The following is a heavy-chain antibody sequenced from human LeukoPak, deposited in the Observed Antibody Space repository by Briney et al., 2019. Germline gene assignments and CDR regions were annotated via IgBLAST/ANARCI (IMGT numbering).Heavy chain of an antibody. Sequence: PGGSLRLSCAASGFTFSSYWMNWVRQAPGKGVVWVSRIASDGSSTTYADSVKGRFSISRDNAKNTLYLQMNSLRVEDTAVYYCARGRPHGNDYWGQGTLVTVSS. CDR3: ARGRPHGNDY. CDR1: GFTFSSYW. J-gene: IGHJ4*02. D-gene: IGHD4-23*01. CDR2: IASDGSST. V-gene: IGHV3-74*01.